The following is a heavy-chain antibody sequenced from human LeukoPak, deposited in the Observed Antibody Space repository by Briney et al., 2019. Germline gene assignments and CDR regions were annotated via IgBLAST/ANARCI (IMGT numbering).Heavy chain of an antibody. CDR2: INHSGST. CDR3: ARMNSGSYFFDY. V-gene: IGHV4-34*01. D-gene: IGHD1-26*01. J-gene: IGHJ4*02. CDR1: GGSFSGYY. Sequence: SETLSLTCAVYGGSFSGYYWSRIRPPPGKGLEWIGEINHSGSTNYNPSLKSRVTISVDTSKNQFSLKLSSVTAAGTAVYYCARMNSGSYFFDYWGQGTLVTVSS.